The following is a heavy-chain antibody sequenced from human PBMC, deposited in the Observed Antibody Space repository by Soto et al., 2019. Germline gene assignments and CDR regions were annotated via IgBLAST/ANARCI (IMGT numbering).Heavy chain of an antibody. J-gene: IGHJ4*02. CDR1: GFTFSNAW. CDR2: IKSKTDGGTT. D-gene: IGHD3-9*01. V-gene: IGHV3-15*01. Sequence: EVQLVEAGGGLVKPGGSLRLSCAASGFTFSNAWMSWVRQAPGKGLEWVGRIKSKTDGGTTDYAAPVKGRFTISRDDSKNTLYLQMNSLKTEDTAVYYCNRSRLTGYYYFDYWGQGTLVTVSS. CDR3: NRSRLTGYYYFDY.